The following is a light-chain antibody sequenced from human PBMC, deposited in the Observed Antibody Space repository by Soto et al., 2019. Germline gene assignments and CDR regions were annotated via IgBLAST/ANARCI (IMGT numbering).Light chain of an antibody. J-gene: IGKJ1*01. CDR2: DAS. V-gene: IGKV3-11*01. CDR1: QSVSSY. CDR3: QQRSNWPPWT. Sequence: EIVLTQSPATLSLSPGERATLSCRASQSVSSYLAWYQQKPGQAPRLLIYDASNRATGIPARFSGSGSVTDFTLTISSLEPEDFAVYYCQQRSNWPPWTFGQGTKVDI.